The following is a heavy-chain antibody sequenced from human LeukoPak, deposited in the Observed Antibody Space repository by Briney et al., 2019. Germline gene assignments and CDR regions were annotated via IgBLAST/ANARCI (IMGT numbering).Heavy chain of an antibody. J-gene: IGHJ4*02. D-gene: IGHD1-26*01. CDR1: GGSISSGGYY. CDR2: IYYSGST. V-gene: IGHV4-31*03. Sequence: TSETLSLTCTVSGGSISSGGYYWSWIHQHPGKGLEWIGYIYYSGSTYYNPSLKSRVTISVDTSKNQFSLKLSSVTAADTAVYYCARVIIVGATPYSFDYWGQGTLVTVSS. CDR3: ARVIIVGATPYSFDY.